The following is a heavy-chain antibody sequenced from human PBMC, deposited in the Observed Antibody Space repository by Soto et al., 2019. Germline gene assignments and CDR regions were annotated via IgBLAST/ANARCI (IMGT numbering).Heavy chain of an antibody. Sequence: SVKVSCKASGGTFSSYAISWVRQAPGQGLEWMGGIIPIFGTANYAQKFQGRVTITADESTSTAYMELSSLRSEDTAVYYCARENQLLSYYYYGTDVWGQGTTVTGSS. CDR1: GGTFSSYA. CDR3: ARENQLLSYYYYGTDV. CDR2: IIPIFGTA. D-gene: IGHD2-2*01. V-gene: IGHV1-69*13. J-gene: IGHJ6*02.